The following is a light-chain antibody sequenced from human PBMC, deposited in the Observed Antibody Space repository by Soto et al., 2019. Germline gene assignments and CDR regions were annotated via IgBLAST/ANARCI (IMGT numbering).Light chain of an antibody. J-gene: IGKJ1*01. CDR3: QQYNNWPWT. V-gene: IGKV3-15*01. CDR1: QSFYSN. Sequence: DIVMTQSPATLSVSPGDRATLSCRASQSFYSNLSWYQQKPGQAPRLLIYSGSTRATGIPDRFSGNGSGTEFTLTISNLKSEDFAVYYCQQYNNWPWTFGQGTKVDIK. CDR2: SGS.